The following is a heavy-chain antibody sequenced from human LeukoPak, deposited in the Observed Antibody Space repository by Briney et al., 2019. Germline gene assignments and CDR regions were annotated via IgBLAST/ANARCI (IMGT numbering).Heavy chain of an antibody. Sequence: ASVKVSCKVSGYTLTELSMHWVRQAPGKGLEWMGGFDPEGGATIYAQKFQGRVTMTEDTSTDTAYMELGSLRSEDTAVYYCATVVLYSGYYFDYWGQGTLVTVSS. V-gene: IGHV1-24*01. J-gene: IGHJ4*02. CDR3: ATVVLYSGYYFDY. CDR1: GYTLTELS. CDR2: FDPEGGAT. D-gene: IGHD5-12*01.